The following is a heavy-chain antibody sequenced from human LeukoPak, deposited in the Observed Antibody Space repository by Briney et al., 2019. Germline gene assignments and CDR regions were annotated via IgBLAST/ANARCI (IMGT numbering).Heavy chain of an antibody. CDR1: GCSISSYY. J-gene: IGHJ3*02. V-gene: IGHV4-59*01. D-gene: IGHD4-17*01. CDR3: ARDPRRTVTTFDAFDI. Sequence: AETLCLTCTVSGCSISSYYWSWIRQPPGKGLEWIGYIYYSGSTNYNPSLKSRVTISVDTYKNQFSLKLSSVTAADTAVYYCARDPRRTVTTFDAFDIWVQRAMAADCS. CDR2: IYYSGST.